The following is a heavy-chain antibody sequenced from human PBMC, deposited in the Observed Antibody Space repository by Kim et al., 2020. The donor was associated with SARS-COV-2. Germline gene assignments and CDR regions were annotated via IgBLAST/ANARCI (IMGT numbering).Heavy chain of an antibody. J-gene: IGHJ6*01. CDR3: ARDREFSYGMAV. CDR2: IGGGSSAV. CDR1: GFTFSRFG. V-gene: IGHV3-21*01. Sequence: GGSLRLSCLTSGFTFSRFGMNWVRQAPGKGLEWVSSIGGGSSAVYYADSVRGRFTISRDSAERSLFLQMDGLRVEDTAVYYCARDREFSYGMAVWGQGTT. D-gene: IGHD3-16*01.